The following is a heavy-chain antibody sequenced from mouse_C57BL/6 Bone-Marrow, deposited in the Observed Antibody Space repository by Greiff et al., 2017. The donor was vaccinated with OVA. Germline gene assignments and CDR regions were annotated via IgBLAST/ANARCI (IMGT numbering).Heavy chain of an antibody. J-gene: IGHJ2*01. CDR2: IRNKLNGSTT. CDR1: GFTFTNYY. Sequence: EVKLVESGGGLVQPGDSLSLSCAASGFTFTNYYMSWVRQPPGKALEWLAFIRNKLNGSTTEYSASVKGRFTISRDNSQSILYLQMNALRAEDSATYYCARYKGRVAVDYFDYWGQGTALTVSS. D-gene: IGHD1-1*01. V-gene: IGHV7-3*01. CDR3: ARYKGRVAVDYFDY.